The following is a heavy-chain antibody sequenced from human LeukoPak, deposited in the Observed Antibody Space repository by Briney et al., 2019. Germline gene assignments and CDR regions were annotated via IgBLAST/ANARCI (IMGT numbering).Heavy chain of an antibody. D-gene: IGHD4-23*01. CDR1: GYTFTSYG. CDR2: ISDYNGNT. J-gene: IGHJ4*02. CDR3: ARPMTTVVTTCDY. Sequence: ASVKVSCKASGYTFTSYGISWVRQAPGQGLEWMGWISDYNGNTNYAQKLQGRFTMTTDTSTSTAYMEMRSLRSDDTAVYYCARPMTTVVTTCDYYGQETLVTVSS. V-gene: IGHV1-18*01.